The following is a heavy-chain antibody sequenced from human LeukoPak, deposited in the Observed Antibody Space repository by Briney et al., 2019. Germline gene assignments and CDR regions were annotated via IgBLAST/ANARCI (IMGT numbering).Heavy chain of an antibody. V-gene: IGHV4-34*01. CDR3: ARAYCSSTSCYWTRGDAFDI. J-gene: IGHJ3*02. D-gene: IGHD2-2*01. Sequence: TSETLSLTCAVYGGSVSGYYWSWIRQPPGKGLEWIGEINHSGSTNYNPSLKSRVTISVDTSKNQFSLKLSSVTAADTAVYYCARAYCSSTSCYWTRGDAFDIWGQGTMVTVSS. CDR2: INHSGST. CDR1: GGSVSGYY.